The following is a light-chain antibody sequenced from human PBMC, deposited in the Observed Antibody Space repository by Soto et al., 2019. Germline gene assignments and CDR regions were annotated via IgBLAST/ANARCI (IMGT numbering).Light chain of an antibody. CDR1: LCIIDT. V-gene: IGKV3-15*01. CDR3: QQKYNSSPWQ. CDR2: GAS. Sequence: EMVMARSPASPSVSPGESATFSCRASLCIIDTLAWYQQKPGQAPSLLIYGASRRATGFPARFSGSGSGTEFTLTISSLQSEEFAVYYRQQKYNSSPWQFGHGTKV. J-gene: IGKJ1*01.